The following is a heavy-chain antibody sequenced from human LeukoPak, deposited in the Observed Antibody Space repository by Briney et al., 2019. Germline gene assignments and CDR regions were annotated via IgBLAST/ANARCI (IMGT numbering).Heavy chain of an antibody. CDR3: ARGREYYDSSGYYYGKYRATGLFDY. Sequence: SETLSLTCAVYGASFSGSYWSWVRQPPGKGLEWLGEINHSGSTNYNPSLKSRVTISVDTSKNQFSLKLSSVTAADTAVYYCARGREYYDSSGYYYGKYRATGLFDYWGQGTLVTVSS. D-gene: IGHD3-22*01. CDR2: INHSGST. CDR1: GASFSGSY. J-gene: IGHJ4*02. V-gene: IGHV4-34*01.